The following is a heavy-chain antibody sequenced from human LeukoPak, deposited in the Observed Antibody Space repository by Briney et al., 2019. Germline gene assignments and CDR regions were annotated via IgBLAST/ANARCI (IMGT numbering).Heavy chain of an antibody. CDR3: ARTSYYDFWSGYLRTDYFDY. D-gene: IGHD3-3*01. CDR2: VYYSGST. Sequence: TSETLSLTCTVSGGSVSSGSYYWSWIRQPPGRGLEWIGYVYYSGSTNYNPSLKSRVTLSVDTSKNQFSLKLSSVTAADTAVYYCARTSYYDFWSGYLRTDYFDYWGQGTLVTVSS. CDR1: GGSVSSGSYY. J-gene: IGHJ4*02. V-gene: IGHV4-61*01.